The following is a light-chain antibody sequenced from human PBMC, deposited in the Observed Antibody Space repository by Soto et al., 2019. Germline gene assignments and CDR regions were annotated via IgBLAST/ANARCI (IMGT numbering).Light chain of an antibody. Sequence: DIVMTQSPLSLPVTPGEPASISFCSSQILLHSNGYNYLGWSLQKPGQSTQLLIYLGSNRSSGVTDRCSGTRSGPYFTLKLSKEEGEDVGVYYCRQARQTQITFGQGTLLEI. CDR1: QILLHSNGYNY. CDR3: RQARQTQIT. CDR2: LGS. J-gene: IGKJ5*01. V-gene: IGKV2-28*01.